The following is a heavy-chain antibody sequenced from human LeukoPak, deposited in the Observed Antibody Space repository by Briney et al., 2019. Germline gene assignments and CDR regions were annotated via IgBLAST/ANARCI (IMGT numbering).Heavy chain of an antibody. Sequence: GGSLRLSCAASGFTFSSYAMSWVRQAPGEGLEWVSVISGSGRTTFYADSVKGRFTISRDNSKNTLYLQMNGLRPEDTAVYYCARYYGDYRAFDIWGQGTMVTVSS. CDR1: GFTFSSYA. CDR3: ARYYGDYRAFDI. V-gene: IGHV3-23*01. CDR2: ISGSGRTT. D-gene: IGHD4-17*01. J-gene: IGHJ3*02.